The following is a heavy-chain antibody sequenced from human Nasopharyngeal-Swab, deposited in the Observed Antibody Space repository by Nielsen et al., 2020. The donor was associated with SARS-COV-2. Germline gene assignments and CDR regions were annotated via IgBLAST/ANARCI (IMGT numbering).Heavy chain of an antibody. D-gene: IGHD6-19*01. J-gene: IGHJ6*02. V-gene: IGHV3-23*01. CDR3: AKDDRRSQWLVDYYYGMDV. CDR1: GFTFTSYA. Sequence: GESLKIPCAASGFTFTSYAMSWVRQAPGKGLEWVSAISGRGGSTYYADSVKGRFTISRYNSKNKLYLQMNSLRAEDTAVYYCAKDDRRSQWLVDYYYGMDVWGQGTTVTVSS. CDR2: ISGRGGST.